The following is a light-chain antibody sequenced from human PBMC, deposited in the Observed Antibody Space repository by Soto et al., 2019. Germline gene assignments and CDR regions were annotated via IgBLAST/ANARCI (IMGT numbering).Light chain of an antibody. V-gene: IGLV2-11*01. CDR1: SSDVGRYDY. CDR2: DVT. CDR3: CSFAGSYSYV. Sequence: QSALTQPRSVSGSPGQSVTISCTGTSSDVGRYDYVSWYQQYPGEAPKLIIHDVTERPSGVPDRFSGSKSGNTASLTISGLRAEDEAAYSCCSFAGSYSYVFGSGTKVTVL. J-gene: IGLJ1*01.